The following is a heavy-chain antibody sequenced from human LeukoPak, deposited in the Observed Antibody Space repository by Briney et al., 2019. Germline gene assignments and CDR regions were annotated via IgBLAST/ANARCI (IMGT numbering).Heavy chain of an antibody. J-gene: IGHJ4*02. CDR2: IYYSGST. CDR1: GGSINNFY. V-gene: IGHV4-59*08. Sequence: SETLSLTCTVSGGSINNFYWSWIRQSPGKGLEWIGYIYYSGSTNYNPSLKSRVTISVDTSKNQFSLKLSSVTVADTAVYYCARQGWSGFSSSWFDYWGQGSLVTVSS. CDR3: ARQGWSGFSSSWFDY. D-gene: IGHD6-13*01.